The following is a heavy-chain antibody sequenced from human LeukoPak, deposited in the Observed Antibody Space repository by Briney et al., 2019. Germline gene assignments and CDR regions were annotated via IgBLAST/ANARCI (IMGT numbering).Heavy chain of an antibody. CDR1: GFTFRNYW. Sequence: GGSLRLSCAASGFTFRNYWVSWVRQAPGTGLEWVANIKQDGSDRNYVASVRGRFTISRDNAESSLYLQMNTLRAEDTAVYYCVRNLAVAGTCFDSWGQGTLVTVSS. D-gene: IGHD6-19*01. CDR3: VRNLAVAGTCFDS. V-gene: IGHV3-7*03. J-gene: IGHJ4*02. CDR2: IKQDGSDR.